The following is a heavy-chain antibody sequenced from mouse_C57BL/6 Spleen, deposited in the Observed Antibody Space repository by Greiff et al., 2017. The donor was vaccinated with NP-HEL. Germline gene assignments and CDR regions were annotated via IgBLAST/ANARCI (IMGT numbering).Heavy chain of an antibody. CDR3: ASEGAYGNSFAY. CDR1: GYSFTGYY. J-gene: IGHJ3*01. Sequence: VQLQQSGPELVKPGASVTISCKASGYSFTGYYMHWVKQSHGNILDWIGYIYPYHGVPSYNQKFKGKATLTVDKSSSTAYMELRSLTSEYSAVYYCASEGAYGNSFAYWGQGTLVTVSA. V-gene: IGHV1-31*01. D-gene: IGHD2-1*01. CDR2: IYPYHGVP.